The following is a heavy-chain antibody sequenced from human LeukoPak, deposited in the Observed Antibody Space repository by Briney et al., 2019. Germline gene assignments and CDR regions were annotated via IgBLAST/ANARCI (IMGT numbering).Heavy chain of an antibody. D-gene: IGHD6-13*01. CDR2: ISGSGSST. J-gene: IGHJ4*02. CDR3: AKDRIAAAGYFDY. Sequence: GGSLRLSCAASGFTFSSYAMGWVRQAPGKGLEWVSAISGSGSSTYYADSVKGRFTISRDNSKNTLYLQMNSLRAEDTAVYYCAKDRIAAAGYFDYWGQGTLVTVSS. V-gene: IGHV3-23*01. CDR1: GFTFSSYA.